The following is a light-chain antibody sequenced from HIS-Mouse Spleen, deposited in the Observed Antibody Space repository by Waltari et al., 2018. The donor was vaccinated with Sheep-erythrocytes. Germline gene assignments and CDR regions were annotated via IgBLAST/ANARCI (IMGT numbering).Light chain of an antibody. V-gene: IGLV2-14*03. CDR2: DVS. Sequence: QSALTQPASVSGSPGQSITISCTGTSSYVGGYNYVPWYQQHPGKAPKLMIYDVSNRPSGVSNRFSGSKSGNTASLTISGLQAEDEADYYCRSYTSSSTWVFGGGTKLTVL. CDR3: RSYTSSSTWV. CDR1: SSYVGGYNY. J-gene: IGLJ3*02.